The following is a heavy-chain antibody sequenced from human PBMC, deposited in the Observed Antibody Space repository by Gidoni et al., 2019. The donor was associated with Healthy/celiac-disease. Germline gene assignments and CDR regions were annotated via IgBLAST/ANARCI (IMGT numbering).Heavy chain of an antibody. CDR3: ARDRLSTGPSYQLLSDWFDP. V-gene: IGHV4-39*07. CDR2: IYYSGST. Sequence: QLQLQESGPGLVKPSETLSLTCTVSGGSISSSSYYWGWIRQPPGTGLEWIGSIYYSGSTYYNPSLKSRVTISVDTSKNQFSLKLSSVTAADTAVYYCARDRLSTGPSYQLLSDWFDPWGQGTLVTVSS. D-gene: IGHD2-2*01. CDR1: GGSISSSSYY. J-gene: IGHJ5*02.